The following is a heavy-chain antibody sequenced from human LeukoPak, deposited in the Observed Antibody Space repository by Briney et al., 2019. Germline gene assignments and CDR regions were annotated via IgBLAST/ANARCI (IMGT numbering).Heavy chain of an antibody. D-gene: IGHD5-24*01. CDR2: IHYSGST. CDR3: ARRNGYSLDAFDI. Sequence: KPSETLSLTCTVSGGSISSYYWNWIWQPPGKGLEWIGYIHYSGSTNYNPSLKSRVTISVDTSKNQFSLKLSSVTAADTAVYYCARRNGYSLDAFDIWDQGTMVTVTS. J-gene: IGHJ3*02. V-gene: IGHV4-59*08. CDR1: GGSISSYY.